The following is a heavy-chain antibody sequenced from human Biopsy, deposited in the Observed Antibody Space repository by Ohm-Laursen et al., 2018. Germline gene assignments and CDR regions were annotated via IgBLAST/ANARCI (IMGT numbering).Heavy chain of an antibody. V-gene: IGHV3-30*18. D-gene: IGHD1-14*01. CDR2: ISDDGRNK. CDR1: GFSFSSYG. J-gene: IGHJ4*02. CDR3: AKDLRNNNRGVEN. Sequence: GQTLSLTCAASGFSFSSYGMHWVRQAPGKGLEWVAVISDDGRNKYYVDSVKGRFTISRDNSKNTLYLQMNNLRAEDTAVFYCAKDLRNNNRGVENWGQGTLVTVSS.